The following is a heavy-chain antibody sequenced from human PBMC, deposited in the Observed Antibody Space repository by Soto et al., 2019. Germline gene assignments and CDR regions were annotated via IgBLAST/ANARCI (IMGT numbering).Heavy chain of an antibody. J-gene: IGHJ6*02. CDR2: ISGSGDST. CDR1: GFTFSSYA. CDR3: PRSSSSSGYYYYAMDV. D-gene: IGHD6-6*01. Sequence: GSLRLSCAASGFTFSSYAMSWVRQAPGKGLEWVSGISGSGDSTYYADSVKGRFTISRDNSKNTLYLQMNSLRAEDTAVYYCPRSSSSSGYYYYAMDVWGQGTTVTVS. V-gene: IGHV3-23*01.